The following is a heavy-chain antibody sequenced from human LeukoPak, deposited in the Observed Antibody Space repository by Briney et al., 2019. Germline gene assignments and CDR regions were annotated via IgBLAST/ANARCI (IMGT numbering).Heavy chain of an antibody. J-gene: IGHJ4*02. CDR2: IYYSGST. CDR3: ARGVVGQWLDY. V-gene: IGHV4-59*01. Sequence: SETLSLTCTVSGGSNSSYYWSWIRQPPGKGLEWIGYIYYSGSTNYNPSLKSRVTISVDTSKNQFSLKLSSVTAADTAVYYCARGVVGQWLDYWGQGTLVTVSS. D-gene: IGHD6-19*01. CDR1: GGSNSSYY.